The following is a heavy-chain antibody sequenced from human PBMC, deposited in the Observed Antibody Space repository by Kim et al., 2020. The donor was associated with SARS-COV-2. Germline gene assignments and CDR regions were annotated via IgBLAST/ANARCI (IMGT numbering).Heavy chain of an antibody. CDR1: GFTFSSYA. CDR2: ISGSGGGT. Sequence: GGSLRLSCAASGFTFSSYAMSWVRQAPGKGLEWVSGISGSGGGTYYADSVKGRFTISRDNSKNTLYLQMYSLRVEDTAVYYCAKDQYSDHYIRGGGYWGQGTLVTVSS. D-gene: IGHD4-17*01. V-gene: IGHV3-23*01. CDR3: AKDQYSDHYIRGGGY. J-gene: IGHJ4*02.